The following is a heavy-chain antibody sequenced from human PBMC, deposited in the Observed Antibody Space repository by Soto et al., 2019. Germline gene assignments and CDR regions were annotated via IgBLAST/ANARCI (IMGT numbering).Heavy chain of an antibody. V-gene: IGHV5-10-1*01. CDR3: ARIVVVPAAENYYYYGMDV. J-gene: IGHJ6*02. CDR2: IDPSDSYT. D-gene: IGHD2-2*01. Sequence: GESLISCKGSGYSFTSYWISWVRQMPGKGLEWMGRIDPSDSYTNYSPSFQGHVTISADKPISTAYLQWSSLKASDTAMYYCARIVVVPAAENYYYYGMDVWGQGTTVTVSS. CDR1: GYSFTSYW.